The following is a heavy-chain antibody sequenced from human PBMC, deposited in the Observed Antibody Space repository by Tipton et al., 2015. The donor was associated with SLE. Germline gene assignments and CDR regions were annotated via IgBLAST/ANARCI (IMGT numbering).Heavy chain of an antibody. V-gene: IGHV3-23*01. CDR2: ISDSGGST. J-gene: IGHJ4*02. D-gene: IGHD4-23*01. CDR1: GFTFSSYA. Sequence: GSLRLSCAASGFTFSSYAMSWVRQAPGKGLEWVSAISDSGGSTYYADSVKGRFTISRDNSKNTLYLQMNSLRAEDTAVYYCAKDQPLTVVTIPFDYWGQGTLVTVSS. CDR3: AKDQPLTVVTIPFDY.